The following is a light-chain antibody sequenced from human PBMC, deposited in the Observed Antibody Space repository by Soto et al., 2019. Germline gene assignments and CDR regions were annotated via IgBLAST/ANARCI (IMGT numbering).Light chain of an antibody. CDR2: GAS. V-gene: IGKV3-20*01. J-gene: IGKJ4*01. Sequence: EIVLTQSPATLSLSPGERATLSCRASQSVSNIYLAWYQQKPGQAPRLLIYGASSRAIGIPHRFSGSGSGTDFTLTISRLEPEDFAVYYCQQFRRSPLTFGGGTKVDI. CDR3: QQFRRSPLT. CDR1: QSVSNIY.